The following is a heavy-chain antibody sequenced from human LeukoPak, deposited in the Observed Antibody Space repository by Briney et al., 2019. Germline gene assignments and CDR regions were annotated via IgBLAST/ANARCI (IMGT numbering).Heavy chain of an antibody. D-gene: IGHD2-15*01. CDR2: ISDSGDTT. J-gene: IGHJ4*02. CDR3: AKDAEVVVVEGYFDY. V-gene: IGHV3-23*01. CDR1: GFTFRSYT. Sequence: PGGSLRLSCAASGFTFRSYTMRWVRQAPGKGLEWISAISDSGDTTDYADSVRGRFTISRDNAKDTLYLQMNSLRAEDTAVYYCAKDAEVVVVEGYFDYWGQGTLVTVSS.